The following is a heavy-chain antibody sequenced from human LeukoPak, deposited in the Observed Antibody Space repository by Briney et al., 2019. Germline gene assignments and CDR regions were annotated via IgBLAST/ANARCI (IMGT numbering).Heavy chain of an antibody. V-gene: IGHV4-34*01. D-gene: IGHD3-3*01. J-gene: IGHJ5*02. CDR3: AREKIRITIFGVVTNNWFDP. Sequence: SETLSLTCAVYGGSFSGYYWSWIRQPPGKGLEWIGEINHSGSTYYNPSLKSRVTISVDTSKNPFSLKLSSVTAADTAVYYCAREKIRITIFGVVTNNWFDPWGQGTLVTVSS. CDR2: INHSGST. CDR1: GGSFSGYY.